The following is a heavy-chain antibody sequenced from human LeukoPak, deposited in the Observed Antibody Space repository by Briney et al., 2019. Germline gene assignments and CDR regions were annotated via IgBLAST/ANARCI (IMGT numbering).Heavy chain of an antibody. J-gene: IGHJ3*02. CDR3: AKDMGVEVVTLNGHDAFDI. D-gene: IGHD4-23*01. CDR2: ISWNSGSI. Sequence: PGGSLRLSCAASGFTFDDYAMHWVRQAPGKGLEWVSGISWNSGSIGYADSVKGRFTISRDNAKNSLYLQMNSLRAEDTALYYCAKDMGVEVVTLNGHDAFDIWGQGTMVTVSS. CDR1: GFTFDDYA. V-gene: IGHV3-9*01.